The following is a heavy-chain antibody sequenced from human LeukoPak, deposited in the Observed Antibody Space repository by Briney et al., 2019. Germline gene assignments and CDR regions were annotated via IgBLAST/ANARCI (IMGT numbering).Heavy chain of an antibody. Sequence: TSETLSLTCRAYGGSFSGYFWSWFRQPPGKGLEWIGEIDYHGSTNYNPSLNSRVTISVDTSENQFSLKLTSVTAADTGVYYCARGPYYFDDSGYFYWGQGTLVAVSS. D-gene: IGHD3-22*01. CDR2: IDYHGST. CDR3: ARGPYYFDDSGYFY. J-gene: IGHJ4*02. V-gene: IGHV4-34*01. CDR1: GGSFSGYF.